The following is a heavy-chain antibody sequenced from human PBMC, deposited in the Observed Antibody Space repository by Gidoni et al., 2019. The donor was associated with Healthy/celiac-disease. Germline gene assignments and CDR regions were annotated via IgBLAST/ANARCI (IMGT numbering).Heavy chain of an antibody. V-gene: IGHV1-8*01. Sequence: QVQLVQSGAEVKKPGASVKVSCKASGCTFTRYEIHWVRQATGQGLEWMGWMNPTSGNTGYAQKFQGRVTMTRNTSISTAYMELSSLRSEDTAVYYCARGCSSTSCYSQSDFINWFDPWGQGTLVTASS. CDR2: MNPTSGNT. CDR1: GCTFTRYE. CDR3: ARGCSSTSCYSQSDFINWFDP. D-gene: IGHD2-2*01. J-gene: IGHJ5*02.